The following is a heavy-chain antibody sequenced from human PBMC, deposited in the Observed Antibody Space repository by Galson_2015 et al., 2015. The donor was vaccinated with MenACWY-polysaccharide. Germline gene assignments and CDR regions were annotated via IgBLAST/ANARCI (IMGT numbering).Heavy chain of an antibody. Sequence: SLRLSCAASGFTFSNAWMSWARQAPGKGPDWVGRIKSKYDGGTIDYAAPVKGRFTISRDDSKNTLYLQMNSLKAEDTAVYYCATDPDYEIDYWGQGTLVTVSS. J-gene: IGHJ4*02. CDR2: IKSKYDGGTI. CDR1: GFTFSNAW. D-gene: IGHD4-17*01. V-gene: IGHV3-15*01. CDR3: ATDPDYEIDY.